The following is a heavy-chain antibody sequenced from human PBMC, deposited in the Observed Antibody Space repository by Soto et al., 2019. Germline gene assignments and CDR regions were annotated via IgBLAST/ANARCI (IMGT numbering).Heavy chain of an antibody. CDR3: ASGITIFGVVIMPFDY. Sequence: GASAKVSCKASGYTFTSYGISWVRQAPGQGLEWMGWISAYNGNTNYAQKLQGRVTMTTDTSTSTAYMELRSLRSDDTAVYYCASGITIFGVVIMPFDYWGQGTLVTVSS. D-gene: IGHD3-3*01. V-gene: IGHV1-18*01. CDR2: ISAYNGNT. J-gene: IGHJ4*02. CDR1: GYTFTSYG.